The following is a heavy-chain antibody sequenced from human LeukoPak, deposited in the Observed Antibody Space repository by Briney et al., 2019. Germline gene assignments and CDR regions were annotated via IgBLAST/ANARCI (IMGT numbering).Heavy chain of an antibody. CDR1: GFTFSSYA. D-gene: IGHD2-15*01. V-gene: IGHV3-23*01. CDR3: AKDHKVVVAAKGEIDY. CDR2: ISGSGGST. J-gene: IGHJ4*02. Sequence: GGSLRLSCAASGFTFSSYAMSWVRQAPGKGLEWVSAISGSGGSTYYADSVKGRFTISRDNSKNTLYLQMNSLRAEDTAVYYCAKDHKVVVAAKGEIDYWGQGTLVTVSS.